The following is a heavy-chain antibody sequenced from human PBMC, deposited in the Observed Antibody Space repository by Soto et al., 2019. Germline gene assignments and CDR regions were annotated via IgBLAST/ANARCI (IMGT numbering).Heavy chain of an antibody. V-gene: IGHV4-31*03. D-gene: IGHD3-3*01. Sequence: SETLSLTCTVSGGSISSGGYYWSWIRQHPGKGLEWIGYIYYSGSTYYNPSLKSRVTISVDTSKNQFSLKLSSVTAADTAVYYCARVGDFWSGYPFGGMDVWGQGTTVTVSS. J-gene: IGHJ6*02. CDR2: IYYSGST. CDR1: GGSISSGGYY. CDR3: ARVGDFWSGYPFGGMDV.